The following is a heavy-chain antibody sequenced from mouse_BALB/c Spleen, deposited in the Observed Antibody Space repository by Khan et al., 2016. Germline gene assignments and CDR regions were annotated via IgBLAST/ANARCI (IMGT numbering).Heavy chain of an antibody. V-gene: IGHV7-3*02. CDR3: ARDKGGLLFDY. CDR2: IRNKANGFTT. CDR1: GFTFTDYY. J-gene: IGHJ2*01. Sequence: EVELVESGGGLAQPGGSLRLSCATSGFTFTDYYMNWVRQPPGKALEWLGFIRNKANGFTTEYSASVRGRFTISRDTFQSILYLQMNTLRAEDSGTYYCARDKGGLLFDYWGQGTTLTVSS. D-gene: IGHD3-1*01.